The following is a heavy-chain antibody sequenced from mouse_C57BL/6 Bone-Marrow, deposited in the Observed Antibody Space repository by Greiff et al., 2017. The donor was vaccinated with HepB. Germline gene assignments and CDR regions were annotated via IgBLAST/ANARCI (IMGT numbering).Heavy chain of an antibody. CDR2: IWWNDNK. Sequence: QVTLKESGPGILQPSQTLSLTCSFSGFSLSTSGMGVGWIHQPSGNGLEWLAHIWWNDNKYYNTALKSRLTISKDTSNNQVFLKIASVDTADTATYPYYYGSRPDYWGQGTTLTVSS. D-gene: IGHD1-1*01. J-gene: IGHJ2*01. V-gene: IGHV8-11*01. CDR1: GFSLSTSGMG. CDR3: YYGSRPDY.